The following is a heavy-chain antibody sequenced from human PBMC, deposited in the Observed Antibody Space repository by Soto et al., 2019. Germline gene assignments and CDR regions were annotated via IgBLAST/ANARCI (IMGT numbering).Heavy chain of an antibody. Sequence: GGSLRLSCAASGFTFSNYAMAWVRQAPGRGLEWVSGITSGGDYTYYADSVKGRLTISRDNSKTTLYLQMDSLRAEDTAVYYCAKDRTYSHYHYYYYAMDVWGQGTTVTVSS. J-gene: IGHJ6*02. D-gene: IGHD4-4*01. CDR3: AKDRTYSHYHYYYYAMDV. CDR1: GFTFSNYA. CDR2: ITSGGDYT. V-gene: IGHV3-23*01.